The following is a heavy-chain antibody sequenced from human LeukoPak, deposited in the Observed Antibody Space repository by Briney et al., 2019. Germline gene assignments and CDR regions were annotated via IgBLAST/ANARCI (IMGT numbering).Heavy chain of an antibody. J-gene: IGHJ4*02. V-gene: IGHV1-2*02. Sequence: GASVKVSCEASGYTLTGYYMHWLRQAPGQGLEWMGWINPNSGDTNYAQKFQGRVTMTRDTPISTAYMELSRLTSDDTAVYYCAKNPYEYYFDYWGQGTLVTVSS. CDR3: AKNPYEYYFDY. CDR1: GYTLTGYY. CDR2: INPNSGDT. D-gene: IGHD5-12*01.